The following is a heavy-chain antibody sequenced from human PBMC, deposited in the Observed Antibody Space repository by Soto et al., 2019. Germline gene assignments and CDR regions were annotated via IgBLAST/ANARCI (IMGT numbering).Heavy chain of an antibody. D-gene: IGHD3-10*01. CDR3: ARLEFEDAFDI. CDR1: GDSISSGGYY. CDR2: ISYSAST. J-gene: IGHJ3*02. Sequence: SETLSLTCTVSGDSISSGGYYWSWVRQHPGKGLEWIGHISYSASTYYNPSLKSRVTISVDTSKNQFSLKLSSVTAADTAVYYCARLEFEDAFDIWGQGTMVTVSS. V-gene: IGHV4-31*03.